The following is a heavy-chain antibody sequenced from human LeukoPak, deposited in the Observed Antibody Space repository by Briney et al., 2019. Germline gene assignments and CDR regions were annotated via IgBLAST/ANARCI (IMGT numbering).Heavy chain of an antibody. CDR3: ARDTPITIFDSGMDV. J-gene: IGHJ6*02. D-gene: IGHD3-3*01. CDR1: GFTFSSYG. V-gene: IGHV3-30*03. Sequence: GGSLRLSCAASGFTFSSYGMHWVRQAPGKGLEWVAVISYDGSNKYYADSVKGRFTISRDNSKNTLYLQMNSLRAEDTAVYYCARDTPITIFDSGMDVWGQGTTVTVSS. CDR2: ISYDGSNK.